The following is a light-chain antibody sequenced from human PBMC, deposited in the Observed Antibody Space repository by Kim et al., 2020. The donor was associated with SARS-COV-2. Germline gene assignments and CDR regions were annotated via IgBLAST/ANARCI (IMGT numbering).Light chain of an antibody. CDR2: QDI. J-gene: IGLJ2*01. Sequence: SYELTQSPSVSVSPGQTASITCSGDKLGNKFACWYQQKPGQSPVLVIYQDIKRPSGIPERFSGSNSGNTATLTISGTQAMDEADYYCQAWDSSTVVFGGG. V-gene: IGLV3-1*01. CDR3: QAWDSSTVV. CDR1: KLGNKF.